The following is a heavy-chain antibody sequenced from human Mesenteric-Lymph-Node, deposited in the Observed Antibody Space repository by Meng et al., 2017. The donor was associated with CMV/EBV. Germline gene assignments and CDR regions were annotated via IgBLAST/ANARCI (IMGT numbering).Heavy chain of an antibody. V-gene: IGHV4-34*01. Sequence: GGSFRGYYWSWIRQPPGKGLAWIGEINHSGSTNYNPSLKSRVTISVDTFKNQFSLKLSSVTAADTAVYYCARGAYDFWSGQNRWFDPWGQG. J-gene: IGHJ5*02. D-gene: IGHD3-3*01. CDR1: GGSFRGYY. CDR3: ARGAYDFWSGQNRWFDP. CDR2: INHSGST.